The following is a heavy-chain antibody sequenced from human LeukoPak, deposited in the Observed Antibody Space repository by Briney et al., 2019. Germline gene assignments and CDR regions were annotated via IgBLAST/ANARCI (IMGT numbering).Heavy chain of an antibody. CDR1: GFTFSSYG. Sequence: GRSLRLSCAASGFTFSSYGMQWVRQAPGKGLEWVALISPDGRDKYYGDSVKGRFTISRDNSKNTLYLQMNSPRAEDTAVYYCARDNPPRTLDAFDIWGQGTMVTVSS. V-gene: IGHV3-30*03. D-gene: IGHD1-14*01. CDR3: ARDNPPRTLDAFDI. CDR2: ISPDGRDK. J-gene: IGHJ3*02.